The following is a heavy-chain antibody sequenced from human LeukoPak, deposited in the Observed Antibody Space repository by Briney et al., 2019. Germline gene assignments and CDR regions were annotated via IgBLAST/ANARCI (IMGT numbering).Heavy chain of an antibody. V-gene: IGHV1-69*13. J-gene: IGHJ4*02. Sequence: ASVKVSCKASGGTFSSYAISWVRQAPGQGLEWMGGIIPIFGTANYAQKFQGRVTITADESTSTAYMELSSLRSEDTAVYYCARGQYSYGLDDGIDYWGQGTLVTVSS. CDR3: ARGQYSYGLDDGIDY. D-gene: IGHD5-18*01. CDR2: IIPIFGTA. CDR1: GGTFSSYA.